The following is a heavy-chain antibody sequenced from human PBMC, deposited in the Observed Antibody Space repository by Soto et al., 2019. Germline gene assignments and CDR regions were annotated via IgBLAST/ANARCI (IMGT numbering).Heavy chain of an antibody. CDR1: GGSISSGGYS. Sequence: QLQLQEYGSGLVKPSQTLSLTCAVSGGSISSGGYSWSWIRQPPGKGLEWIGYIYHSGSTYYNPSLKSRVTRSVDRAKNQFSLKLSSVTAADTAVYYCAIVPDRWGQGTLVTVSS. D-gene: IGHD2-2*01. J-gene: IGHJ5*02. CDR3: AIVPDR. V-gene: IGHV4-30-2*01. CDR2: IYHSGST.